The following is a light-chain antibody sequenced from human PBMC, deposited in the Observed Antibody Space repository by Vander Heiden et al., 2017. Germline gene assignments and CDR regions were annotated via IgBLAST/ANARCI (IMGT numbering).Light chain of an antibody. Sequence: QSVLTQPPSASGTPGQRVTISCSGTRSNLGSNTLNLYQQLTGTAPQPPNVSNTQRPSGVPDRFSGSKSGTSAPLAISGLQSEDEADYYCAAWDDSLNGWVFGGGTKLTVL. J-gene: IGLJ3*02. CDR3: AAWDDSLNGWV. CDR2: SNT. CDR1: RSNLGSNT. V-gene: IGLV1-44*01.